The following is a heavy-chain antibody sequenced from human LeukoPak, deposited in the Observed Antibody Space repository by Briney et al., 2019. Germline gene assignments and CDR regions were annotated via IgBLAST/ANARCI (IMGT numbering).Heavy chain of an antibody. V-gene: IGHV4-34*01. CDR3: ARLDIGDSGNPNWFDP. J-gene: IGHJ5*02. D-gene: IGHD5-12*01. Sequence: SETLSLTCAVYGGSFSGYYWSWIRQPPGEGLEWIGEVTHTGGTNYNPSLKSRVTISLDTFKNQFSLKLTSVTAADTAVFYCARLDIGDSGNPNWFDPWGQGTLVTVSS. CDR2: VTHTGGT. CDR1: GGSFSGYY.